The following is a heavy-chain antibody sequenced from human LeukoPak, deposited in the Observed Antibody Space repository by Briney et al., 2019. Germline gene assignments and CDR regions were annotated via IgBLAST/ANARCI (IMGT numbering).Heavy chain of an antibody. CDR2: IYYSGST. D-gene: IGHD1-26*01. J-gene: IGHJ4*02. CDR1: GGSISSGDYY. CDR3: AREESGTSSFDY. V-gene: IGHV4-30-4*01. Sequence: SETLSLTCTVSGGSISSGDYYWSWIRQPPGKGLEWIGHIYYSGSTYYNPSLKSRVTISVDTSKNQFSLKLSSVTAAGTAVYYCAREESGTSSFDYWGQGALVTVSS.